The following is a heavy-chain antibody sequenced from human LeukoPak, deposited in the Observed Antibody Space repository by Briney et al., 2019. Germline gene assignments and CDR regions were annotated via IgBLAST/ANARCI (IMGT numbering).Heavy chain of an antibody. D-gene: IGHD4-17*01. CDR2: IFHSGNS. V-gene: IGHV4-38-2*01. CDR1: SYSISSGSY. J-gene: IGHJ4*02. CDR3: ARVTYVDDMLYQYFDY. Sequence: SETLSLTCAVSSYSISSGSYWGWIRQSPGKGLEWVGSIFHSGNSYYNPSLKGRPTMSVDTSKNQFSLKLTSVTAADTALYYCARVTYVDDMLYQYFDYWGQGILVTVSS.